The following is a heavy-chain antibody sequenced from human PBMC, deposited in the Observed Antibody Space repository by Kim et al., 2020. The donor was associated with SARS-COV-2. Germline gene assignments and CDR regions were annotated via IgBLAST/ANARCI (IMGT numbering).Heavy chain of an antibody. V-gene: IGHV3-49*02. J-gene: IGHJ6*02. CDR3: TRGTTLDYYGMDV. D-gene: IGHD4-17*01. Sequence: YAASVKGRFTISRDDSKSIAYLQMNSLKTEDTAVYYCTRGTTLDYYGMDVWGQGTTVTVSS.